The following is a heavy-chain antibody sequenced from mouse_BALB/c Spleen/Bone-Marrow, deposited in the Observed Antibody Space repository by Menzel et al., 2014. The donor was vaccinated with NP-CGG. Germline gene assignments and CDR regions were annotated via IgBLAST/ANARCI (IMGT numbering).Heavy chain of an antibody. V-gene: IGHV5-17*02. J-gene: IGHJ1*01. CDR3: ARGYYYGSSHYWYFDV. D-gene: IGHD1-1*01. CDR2: ISSGSSST. Sequence: DVKLQESGGGLVQPGGSRKLSCVASGFTFSSFEMHWVRQAPEKGLEWVAYISSGSSSTYYADTLKGRFTISRDNPKNTLFLQMTSLRSEDTAMYYCARGYYYGSSHYWYFDVWGAGTTVTVSS. CDR1: GFTFSSFE.